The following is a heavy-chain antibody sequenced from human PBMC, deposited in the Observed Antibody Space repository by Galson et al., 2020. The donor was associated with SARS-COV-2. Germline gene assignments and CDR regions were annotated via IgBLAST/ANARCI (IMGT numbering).Heavy chain of an antibody. V-gene: IGHV1-24*01. Sequence: ASVKVSCKVSGYTLTELSMHWVRQAPGKGLEWMGGFDPEDGETIYAQKFQGRVTMTEDTSTDTAYMELSSLRSEDTAVYYCATSVPYCSSTSCYPTSCCYKALDYWGQGTLVTVSS. CDR1: GYTLTELS. J-gene: IGHJ4*02. CDR3: ATSVPYCSSTSCYPTSCCYKALDY. D-gene: IGHD2-2*01. CDR2: FDPEDGET.